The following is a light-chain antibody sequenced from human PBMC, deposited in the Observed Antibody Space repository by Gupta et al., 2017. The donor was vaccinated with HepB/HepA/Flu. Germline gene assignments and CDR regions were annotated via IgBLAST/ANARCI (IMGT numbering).Light chain of an antibody. CDR1: SSDVAYGY. CDR2: DVT. J-gene: IGLJ2*01. Sequence: QSALAQPRSVSGSPGQSVTLSCTGTSSDVAYGYVSWYQQHPGKAPYLIMYDVTERPSGVPDRFSGSKSGNTASLTISGLQAEDEADYHCCSYSLTHTFICGGGTTVTV. CDR3: CSYSLTHTFI. V-gene: IGLV2-11*01.